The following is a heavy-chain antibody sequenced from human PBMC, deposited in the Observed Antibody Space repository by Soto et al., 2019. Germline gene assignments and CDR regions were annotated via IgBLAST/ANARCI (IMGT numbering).Heavy chain of an antibody. V-gene: IGHV3-21*01. J-gene: IGHJ6*02. CDR2: ISSSGYI. CDR3: ARDCSGGSCYPGMDV. D-gene: IGHD2-15*01. CDR1: GFTFSTYA. Sequence: GGSLRLSCAASGFTFSTYALSWVRQAPGKRLEWLSSISSSGYIFSTDSVRGRFTISRDNAKNSVYLQINSLRAEDTAVYFCARDCSGGSCYPGMDVWGQGTTVTAP.